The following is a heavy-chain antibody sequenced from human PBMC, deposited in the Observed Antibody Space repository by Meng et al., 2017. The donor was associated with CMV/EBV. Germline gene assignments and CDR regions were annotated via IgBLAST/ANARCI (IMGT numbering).Heavy chain of an antibody. CDR1: GGSFSGYY. Sequence: SETLSLTCAVYGGSFSGYYWSWIRQPPGKGLEWIGEINHSGSTNYNPSLKSRVTISVDTSKNQLSLKLSSVTAADTAVYYCARGLTTVNTYYFDYWGQGTLVTVSS. D-gene: IGHD4-17*01. CDR3: ARGLTTVNTYYFDY. CDR2: INHSGST. V-gene: IGHV4-34*01. J-gene: IGHJ4*02.